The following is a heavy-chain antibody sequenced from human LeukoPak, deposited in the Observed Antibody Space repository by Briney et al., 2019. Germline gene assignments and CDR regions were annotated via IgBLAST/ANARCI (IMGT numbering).Heavy chain of an antibody. CDR2: FDPEDGET. D-gene: IGHD4-23*01. V-gene: IGHV1-24*01. Sequence: ASVKVSCKVSGYTLTELSMHWVRQAPGKGLEWMGGFDPEDGETIYAQKFQGRVTITADESTSTAYMELSSLRSEDTAVYYCARVKGGNDAFDIWGQGTMVTVSS. J-gene: IGHJ3*02. CDR3: ARVKGGNDAFDI. CDR1: GYTLTELS.